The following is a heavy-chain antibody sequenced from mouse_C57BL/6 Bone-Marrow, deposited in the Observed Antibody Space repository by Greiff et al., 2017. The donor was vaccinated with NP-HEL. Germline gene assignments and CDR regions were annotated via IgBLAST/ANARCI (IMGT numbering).Heavy chain of an antibody. CDR1: GFTFTDYY. Sequence: EVQGVESGGGLVQPGGSLSLSCAASGFTFTDYYMSWVRQPPGKALEWLGFIRNKVNGYTTEYSASVKGRFTLSRDKSQSILYLHMNALSAEDRATYYCARSIYYDYADDPFYAMDYWGQGTSVTVSS. CDR3: ARSIYYDYADDPFYAMDY. V-gene: IGHV7-3*01. J-gene: IGHJ4*01. CDR2: IRNKVNGYTT. D-gene: IGHD2-4*01.